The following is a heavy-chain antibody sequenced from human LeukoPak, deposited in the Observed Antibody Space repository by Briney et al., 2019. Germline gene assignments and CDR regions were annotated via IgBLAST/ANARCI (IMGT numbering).Heavy chain of an antibody. CDR1: GFTFSNYW. J-gene: IGHJ6*02. CDR3: ARALYSSGWYGVSPGV. CDR2: IKEAGSEK. D-gene: IGHD6-19*01. Sequence: GGSLRLSCAASGFTFSNYWMSWVRQAPGKGLEFMANIKEAGSEKYYVDSVKGRFTISRDNDKNLVHLQMNSLRAEDTAVYYCARALYSSGWYGVSPGVWGQGTTVTVSS. V-gene: IGHV3-7*01.